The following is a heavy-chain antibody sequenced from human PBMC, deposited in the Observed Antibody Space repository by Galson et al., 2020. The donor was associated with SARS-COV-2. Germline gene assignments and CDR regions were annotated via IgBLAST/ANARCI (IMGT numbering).Heavy chain of an antibody. CDR1: GFSVSRNY. CDR3: ATEGKAYDGFDI. D-gene: IGHD2-21*01. V-gene: IGHV3-53*04. CDR2: IYTGGST. Sequence: GGSLRLSCAASGFSVSRNYMIWVRQAPGKGLDWVSLIYTGGSTSYADSMKGRFTISRHNSKNTLDLQMNSLRVDDTAVYYCATEGKAYDGFDIWGQGTTVTVSS. J-gene: IGHJ3*02.